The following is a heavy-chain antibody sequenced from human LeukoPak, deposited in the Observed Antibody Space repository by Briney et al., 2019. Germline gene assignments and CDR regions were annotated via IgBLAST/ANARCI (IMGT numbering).Heavy chain of an antibody. CDR1: GFTFSSYT. CDR3: VKLCEESGCYDY. V-gene: IGHV3-23*01. D-gene: IGHD3-22*01. Sequence: PGGSLRLSCAASGFTFSSYTMSWVRQAPGQGLEWVSVITGSGGTIYYADSVKDRFTISRDNSRNTLYLQMNSLRAEDTALYHCVKLCEESGCYDYWGQGALVTVSS. J-gene: IGHJ4*02. CDR2: ITGSGGTI.